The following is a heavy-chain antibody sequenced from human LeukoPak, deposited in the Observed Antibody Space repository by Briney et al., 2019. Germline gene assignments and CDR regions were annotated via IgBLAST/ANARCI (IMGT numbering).Heavy chain of an antibody. Sequence: GGSLRLSCAASGFTFSSYEMNWVRQAPGKGLEWVAVISYDGSNKYYADSVKGRFTISRDNSKNTLYLQMNSLRAEDTAVYYCARDFSSMVRGVIIDWGQGTLVTVSS. CDR2: ISYDGSNK. D-gene: IGHD3-10*01. CDR1: GFTFSSYE. CDR3: ARDFSSMVRGVIID. J-gene: IGHJ4*02. V-gene: IGHV3-30-3*01.